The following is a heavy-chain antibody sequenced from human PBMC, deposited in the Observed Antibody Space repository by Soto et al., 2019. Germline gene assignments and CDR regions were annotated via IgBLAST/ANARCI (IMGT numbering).Heavy chain of an antibody. CDR1: GYNFTYRY. Sequence: QVQLVQSGAEVKKTGSSVKVSCKASGYNFTYRYLHWVRQAPGQALEWMGWITPFNGNTNYAQKFHDRVTITRDRSMSTADMELSSLRSEDTAKYSCAEGYDSFYGMDVWGQGTTVTVSS. CDR3: AEGYDSFYGMDV. D-gene: IGHD3-3*01. J-gene: IGHJ6*02. CDR2: ITPFNGNT. V-gene: IGHV1-45*02.